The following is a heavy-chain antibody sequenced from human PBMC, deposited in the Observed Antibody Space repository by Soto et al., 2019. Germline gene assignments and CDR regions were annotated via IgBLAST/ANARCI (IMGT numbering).Heavy chain of an antibody. D-gene: IGHD6-19*01. V-gene: IGHV1-69*01. CDR3: AKVRYSSPMGYYYGMDV. J-gene: IGHJ6*02. CDR1: RVAFSKFX. CDR2: IIPIFGTA. Sequence: QAQLEQSGGEVKKPGSSVKVSCKASRVAFSKFXVTWVRQAPGLGLEWVGGIIPIFGTANYAQKFQGRVTITADESTSTSYMEVNNLRSEDTAVYYCAKVRYSSPMGYYYGMDVWGQGTTVTVSS.